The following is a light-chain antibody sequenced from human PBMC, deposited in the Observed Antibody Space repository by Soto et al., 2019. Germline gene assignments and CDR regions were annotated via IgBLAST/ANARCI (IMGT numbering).Light chain of an antibody. J-gene: IGKJ3*01. CDR1: QSVSSSY. CDR2: GAS. V-gene: IGKV3-20*01. Sequence: EIVLTQSPGTLSLSPGERATLSCRASQSVSSSYLAWYQQKPGQAPRLLIYGASSRATGIPDRFSGSGSGTDFTLTISRLEPEDFAVYYCQQYGSSPPVTFCHATKGDIK. CDR3: QQYGSSPPVT.